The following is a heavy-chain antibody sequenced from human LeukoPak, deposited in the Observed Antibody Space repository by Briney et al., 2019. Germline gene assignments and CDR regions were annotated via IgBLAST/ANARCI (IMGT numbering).Heavy chain of an antibody. J-gene: IGHJ4*02. CDR2: ISAYNGNT. V-gene: IGHV1-18*01. D-gene: IGHD3-22*01. Sequence: ASVKVSCKASGYTFTSYGISWVRQAPGQGLEWMGWISAYNGNTNYAQKLQGRVTMTTDTPTSTAYMELRSLRSDDTAVYYYARGPSITMIVVVRDYYFDYWGQGTLVTVSS. CDR1: GYTFTSYG. CDR3: ARGPSITMIVVVRDYYFDY.